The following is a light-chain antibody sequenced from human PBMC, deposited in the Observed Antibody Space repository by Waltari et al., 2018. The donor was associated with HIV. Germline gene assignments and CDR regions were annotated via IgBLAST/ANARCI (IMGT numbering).Light chain of an antibody. J-gene: IGLJ3*02. V-gene: IGLV10-54*04. CDR3: SAWDSSLNGWV. CDR2: RNN. Sequence: QPGLPQPPSMSTRFGQTATLPCSGDSKQSPYHGVPSVQHRQGHPPKLLSHRNNNRPSGISDRFSAFRSGDTAFLTISGLQSEDEADYFGSAWDSSLNGWVFGGGTQLTLL. CDR1: SKQSPYHG.